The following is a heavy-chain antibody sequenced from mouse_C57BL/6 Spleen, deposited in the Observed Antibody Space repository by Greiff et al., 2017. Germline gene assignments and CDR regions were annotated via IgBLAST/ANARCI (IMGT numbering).Heavy chain of an antibody. V-gene: IGHV1-20*01. Sequence: EVQVVESGPELVKPGDSVKISCKASGYSFTGYFMNWVMQSHGKSLEWIGRINPYNGDTFYNQKFKGKATLTVDKSSSTAHMELRSLTSEDSAVYYCAKGDYGRSYWYFDVWGTGTTVTVSS. CDR2: INPYNGDT. D-gene: IGHD1-1*01. CDR3: AKGDYGRSYWYFDV. J-gene: IGHJ1*03. CDR1: GYSFTGYF.